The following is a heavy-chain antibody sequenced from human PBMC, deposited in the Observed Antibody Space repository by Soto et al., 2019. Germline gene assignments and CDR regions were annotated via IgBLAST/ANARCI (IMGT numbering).Heavy chain of an antibody. V-gene: IGHV4-34*01. D-gene: IGHD3-9*01. Sequence: PSETLSLTCAVYGGSFSGYYWSWIRQPPGKGLEWIGEINHSGSTNYNPSLKSRVTISVDTSKNQFSLKLSSVTAADTAVYYCARAPSRNLRYPFPYFDYWGQGTLVTVSS. CDR3: ARAPSRNLRYPFPYFDY. J-gene: IGHJ4*02. CDR1: GGSFSGYY. CDR2: INHSGST.